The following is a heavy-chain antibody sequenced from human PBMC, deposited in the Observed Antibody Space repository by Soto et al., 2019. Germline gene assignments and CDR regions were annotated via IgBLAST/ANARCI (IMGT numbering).Heavy chain of an antibody. V-gene: IGHV3-23*01. D-gene: IGHD6-13*01. CDR1: GFTFSSYA. Sequence: EVQLLESGGGLVQPGGSLRLSCAASGFTFSSYAMSWVRQAPGKGLEWVSAISGSGGSTYYADSVKGRFTISRDNSKNTLYLQMNSLRAEDTAVYYCAKLPHSSCWWDDAFDIWGQGTMVTVSS. J-gene: IGHJ3*02. CDR3: AKLPHSSCWWDDAFDI. CDR2: ISGSGGST.